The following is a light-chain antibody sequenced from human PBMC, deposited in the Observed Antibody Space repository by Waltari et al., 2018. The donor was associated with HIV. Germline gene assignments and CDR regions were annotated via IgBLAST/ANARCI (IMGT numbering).Light chain of an antibody. V-gene: IGLV1-44*01. J-gene: IGLJ3*02. Sequence: QSVLTQPPSASGTPGQRVTISCSGSISNIGSNTVNWYQHLPGTAPKLLIYRNDQRPSGVPDRISASKSGTSASLGISGLQSEDEAGYYCAAWDDSANGPVFGGGTKLSVL. CDR3: AAWDDSANGPV. CDR1: ISNIGSNT. CDR2: RND.